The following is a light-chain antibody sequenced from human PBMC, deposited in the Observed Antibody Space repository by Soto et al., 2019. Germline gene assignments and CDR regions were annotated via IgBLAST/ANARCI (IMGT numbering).Light chain of an antibody. J-gene: IGLJ1*01. CDR3: SSYRSSTTFV. Sequence: QSALTQPASVSGSPGQSITISCTGTSSDVGAYNYVSLYQQYPGKAPKVIIFEVRKRPSGVSNRFSGSKSGDTASLTISGLQAEDEADYYCSSYRSSTTFVFGTGTKVTVL. V-gene: IGLV2-14*01. CDR2: EVR. CDR1: SSDVGAYNY.